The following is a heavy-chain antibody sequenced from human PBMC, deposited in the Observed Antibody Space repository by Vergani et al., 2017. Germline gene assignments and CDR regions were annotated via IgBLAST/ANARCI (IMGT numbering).Heavy chain of an antibody. D-gene: IGHD2-2*02. V-gene: IGHV3-23*01. J-gene: IGHJ4*02. CDR2: ISGRGGST. CDR1: GFTFSSYA. CDR3: AKGIYCSSTSCYIRRLHYFDY. Sequence: EVQLLESGGGLVQPGGSLRLSCAASGFTFSSYAMSWVRQAPGKGLEWVSAISGRGGSTYYADSVKGRFTISRDNSKNTLYLQMNSLRAEDTAVYYCAKGIYCSSTSCYIRRLHYFDYWGQGTLVTVSS.